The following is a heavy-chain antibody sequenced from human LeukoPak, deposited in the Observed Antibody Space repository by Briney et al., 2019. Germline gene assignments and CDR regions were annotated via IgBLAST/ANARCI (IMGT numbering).Heavy chain of an antibody. CDR3: ARKTMIVVVNWFDP. D-gene: IGHD3-22*01. CDR2: INHSGST. V-gene: IGHV4-34*01. J-gene: IGHJ5*02. CDR1: GGSFSGYY. Sequence: PSETLSLTCAAYGGSFSGYYWSWIRQPPGKGLEWIGEINHSGSTNYNPSLKSRVTISVDTSKNQFSPKLSSVTAADTAVYYCARKTMIVVVNWFDPWGQGTLVTVSS.